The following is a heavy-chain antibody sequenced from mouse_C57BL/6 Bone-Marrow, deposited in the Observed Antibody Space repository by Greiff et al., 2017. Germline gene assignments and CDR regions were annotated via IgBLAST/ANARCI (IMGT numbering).Heavy chain of an antibody. D-gene: IGHD1-1*01. CDR1: GYTFTDYY. J-gene: IGHJ2*01. V-gene: IGHV1-76*01. CDR3: YYGRSEYYCDY. Sequence: QVQLQQSGAELVRPGASVKLSCKASGYTFTDYYINWVKQRPGQGLEWIARIYPGSGNTYYNEKFKGKATLTAEKSSSTAYMQLSSLTSEDSAVYFCYYGRSEYYCDYWGQGTTLTVSS. CDR2: IYPGSGNT.